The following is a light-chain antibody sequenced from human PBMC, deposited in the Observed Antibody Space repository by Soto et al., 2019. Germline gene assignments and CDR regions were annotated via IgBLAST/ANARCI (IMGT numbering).Light chain of an antibody. CDR1: QSISSW. Sequence: DIQMTQSPSTLSASVGDRDTITCRASQSISSWLAWYQQKPGKAPKILIYDASSLESGVPSRFSGSGYGTEFTLTISRLQPEDLATDYCEQYHSFSLNFVGGTNVYIK. CDR3: EQYHSFSLN. V-gene: IGKV1-5*01. CDR2: DAS. J-gene: IGKJ4*01.